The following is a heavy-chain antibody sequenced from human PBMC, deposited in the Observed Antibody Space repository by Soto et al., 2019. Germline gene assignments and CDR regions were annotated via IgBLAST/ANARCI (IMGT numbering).Heavy chain of an antibody. Sequence: GSLRLSCAASGFTFSSYAMSWVRQAPGKGLEWVSAISGSGGSTYYADSVKGRFTISRDNSKNTLYLQMNSLRAEDTAVYYCAKDLGDEVRSPYYFDYWGQGTLVTVSS. J-gene: IGHJ4*02. D-gene: IGHD4-17*01. CDR2: ISGSGGST. CDR1: GFTFSSYA. V-gene: IGHV3-23*01. CDR3: AKDLGDEVRSPYYFDY.